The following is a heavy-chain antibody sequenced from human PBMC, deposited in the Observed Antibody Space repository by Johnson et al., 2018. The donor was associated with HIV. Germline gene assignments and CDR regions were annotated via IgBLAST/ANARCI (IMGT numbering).Heavy chain of an antibody. Sequence: VQLVESGGGLVQPGGSLRLSCAASGFTFSSYAMSWVRQAPGKGLEWVSAISGSGGFSYYADSVKGRFTISRDNAKNSLYLQMNSLRAEDTAVYYCAKDRTNWGYDAFDVWGQGTTVTVSS. CDR3: AKDRTNWGYDAFDV. CDR1: GFTFSSYA. V-gene: IGHV3-23*04. J-gene: IGHJ3*01. CDR2: ISGSGGFS. D-gene: IGHD7-27*01.